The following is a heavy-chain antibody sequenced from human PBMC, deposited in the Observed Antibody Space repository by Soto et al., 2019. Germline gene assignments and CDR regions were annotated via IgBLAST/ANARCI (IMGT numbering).Heavy chain of an antibody. CDR2: IYNSGST. CDR1: GGYISGGYYS. V-gene: IGHV4-30-2*01. CDR3: ARGFLYSYGSYYYYYYGMDV. J-gene: IGHJ6*02. Sequence: PSETLSLTCAVSGGYISGGYYSWSWIRQPPGKGLEGIGDIYNSGSTYYNPSLKSRVTISVDTSKNHFSLNLSSVTAADTAVYYCARGFLYSYGSYYYYYYGMDVWGQGTTVTVSS. D-gene: IGHD5-18*01.